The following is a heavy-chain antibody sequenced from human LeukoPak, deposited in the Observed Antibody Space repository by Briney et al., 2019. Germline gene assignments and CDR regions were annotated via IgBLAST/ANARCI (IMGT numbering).Heavy chain of an antibody. D-gene: IGHD3-10*01. J-gene: IGHJ5*02. CDR1: GGSISSYY. CDR3: ARAGGPYPMVRGRMCDP. CDR2: IYYSGST. V-gene: IGHV4-59*12. Sequence: SETLSLTCTVSGGSISSYYWSWIRQPPGKGLEWIGYIYYSGSTNYNPSLKSRVTISVDTSKNQFSLKLSSVTAADTAVYYCARAGGPYPMVRGRMCDPWGQGTLVSVSS.